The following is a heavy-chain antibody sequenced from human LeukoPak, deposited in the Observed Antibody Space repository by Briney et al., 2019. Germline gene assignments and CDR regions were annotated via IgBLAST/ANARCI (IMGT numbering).Heavy chain of an antibody. CDR2: ISSGGDSI. CDR1: TFVFSDYY. Sequence: GGSLRLSCAASTFVFSDYYMSWVRQAPGKGLQGVSYISSGGDSIYYADSVRGRFTISRDNAKNSLYLQMNSLRADDTAVYYCAREMDGEYGSGTFYDLWGQGNMVTVSS. D-gene: IGHD3-10*01. CDR3: AREMDGEYGSGTFYDL. V-gene: IGHV3-11*01. J-gene: IGHJ5*02.